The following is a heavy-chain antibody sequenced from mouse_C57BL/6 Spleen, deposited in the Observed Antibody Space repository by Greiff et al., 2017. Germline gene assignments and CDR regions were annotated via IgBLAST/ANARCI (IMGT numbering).Heavy chain of an antibody. D-gene: IGHD1-1*01. J-gene: IGHJ1*03. CDR2: SRNKANDYTT. V-gene: IGHV7-1*01. CDR1: GFTFRDFY. CDR3: ARDYYGSRGDWYFDV. Sequence: EVHLVESGGGLVQSGRSLRLSCATSGFTFRDFYMEWVRQAPGKGLEWIAASRNKANDYTTEYSASVKGRFIVSRDTSQSILYLQMNALRAEDTAIYYCARDYYGSRGDWYFDVWGTGTTVTVSS.